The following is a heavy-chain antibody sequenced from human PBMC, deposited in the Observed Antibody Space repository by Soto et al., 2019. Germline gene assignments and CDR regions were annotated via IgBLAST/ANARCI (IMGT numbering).Heavy chain of an antibody. CDR2: INHTGST. Sequence: QVQLQQWGAGLLKPSETLSLTCAVYGGSFSGYYWSWIRQPPGKGLEWIGEINHTGSTNYNPSLKSRVTISVDTSNNQFSLKLSSVTAADTAVYYCARGLGGYYDFWSGSSSFEPWGKGTLVTVSS. V-gene: IGHV4-34*01. CDR3: ARGLGGYYDFWSGSSSFEP. D-gene: IGHD3-3*01. J-gene: IGHJ5*02. CDR1: GGSFSGYY.